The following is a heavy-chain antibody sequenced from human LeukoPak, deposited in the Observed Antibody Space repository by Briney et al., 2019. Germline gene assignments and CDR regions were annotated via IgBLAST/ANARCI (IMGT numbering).Heavy chain of an antibody. CDR3: ARDSSNYSYFDY. V-gene: IGHV3-66*02. D-gene: IGHD1-7*01. Sequence: GGSLRLSCAASGFTVSSNYMSWVRQAPGKGLEWVSVIYSGGSTYYADSVKGRFTISRDNSKNTLYLQMNSLRAEDTAVYYCARDSSNYSYFDYWGQGTLVTVSS. CDR1: GFTVSSNY. CDR2: IYSGGST. J-gene: IGHJ4*02.